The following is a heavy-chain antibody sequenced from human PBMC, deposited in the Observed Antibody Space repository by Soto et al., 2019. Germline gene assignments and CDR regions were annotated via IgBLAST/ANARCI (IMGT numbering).Heavy chain of an antibody. Sequence: EVQLVESGGGLVQPGRSLRLSCAASGFIFDEYAMHWVRQAPGKGLEWVSGISWNSGTIGYADSVKGRFSISRDNAKNSLYLQMNSLRVEDTALYYCAKAPGDIAARRHHDYNYGMDVWGQGTTVTVSS. CDR1: GFIFDEYA. J-gene: IGHJ6*02. CDR2: ISWNSGTI. CDR3: AKAPGDIAARRHHDYNYGMDV. D-gene: IGHD6-6*01. V-gene: IGHV3-9*01.